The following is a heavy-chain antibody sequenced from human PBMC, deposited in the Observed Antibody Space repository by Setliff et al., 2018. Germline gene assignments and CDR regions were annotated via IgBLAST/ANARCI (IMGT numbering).Heavy chain of an antibody. CDR3: ARAGPTVTFFRVLVISWWDP. Sequence: TLSLTCTVSGYSISSGSYYWTWIRQPAGKGLEWIGHFHTGGSTNYNRSLRSRVSISVDTSKNQFSLKLSSVTAADTATYYCARAGPTVTFFRVLVISWWDPWGQGSLVTVSS. J-gene: IGHJ5*02. V-gene: IGHV4-61*09. CDR1: GYSISSGSYY. D-gene: IGHD3-3*01. CDR2: FHTGGST.